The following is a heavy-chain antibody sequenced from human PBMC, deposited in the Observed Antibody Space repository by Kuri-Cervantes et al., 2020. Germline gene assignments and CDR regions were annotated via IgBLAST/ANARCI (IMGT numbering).Heavy chain of an antibody. Sequence: SVNVSCKASGGTFSSYAISWVRQAPGQGLEWMGGIIPIFGTANYAQKFQGRVTITADESTSTAYMELSSLRSDDTAVYYCARTNYYGSGLFYKNNWFDPWGQGILVTVSS. CDR2: IIPIFGTA. J-gene: IGHJ5*02. V-gene: IGHV1-69*13. CDR3: ARTNYYGSGLFYKNNWFDP. CDR1: GGTFSSYA. D-gene: IGHD3-10*01.